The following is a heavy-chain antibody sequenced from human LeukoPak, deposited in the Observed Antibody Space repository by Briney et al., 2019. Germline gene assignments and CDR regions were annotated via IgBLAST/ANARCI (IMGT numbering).Heavy chain of an antibody. J-gene: IGHJ3*02. CDR1: GYTFTGYY. V-gene: IGHV1-2*02. D-gene: IGHD3-22*01. CDR3: ARTPRRYYDSSGYYLDAFDI. Sequence: ASVKVSCKASGYTFTGYYMHWVRQAPGQGLEWMGWINPNSGGTNYAQKLQGRVTMTTDTSTSTAYMELRSLRSDDTAVYYCARTPRRYYDSSGYYLDAFDIWGQGTMVTVSS. CDR2: INPNSGGT.